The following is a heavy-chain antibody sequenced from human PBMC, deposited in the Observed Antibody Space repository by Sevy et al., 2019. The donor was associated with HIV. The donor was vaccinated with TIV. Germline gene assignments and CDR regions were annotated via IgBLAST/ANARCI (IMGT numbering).Heavy chain of an antibody. CDR3: ASTRDYYESNGYYFDF. CDR2: FDPEDGKT. CDR1: GSTLTQLS. J-gene: IGHJ4*02. D-gene: IGHD3-22*01. V-gene: IGHV1-24*01. Sequence: ASVKVSCKVSGSTLTQLSMHWVRQAPGIGLEWMVTFDPEDGKTPYAQKFQGRVTMTEDTSTHTAYMEPSSLTSEDTAIYYCASTRDYYESNGYYFDFWGQGTLVTVSS.